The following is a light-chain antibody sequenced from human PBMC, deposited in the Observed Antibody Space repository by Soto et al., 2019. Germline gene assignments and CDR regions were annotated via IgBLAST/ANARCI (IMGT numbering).Light chain of an antibody. V-gene: IGKV1-5*01. J-gene: IGKJ4*01. CDR1: PSIVSW. CDR3: QRQNSY. Sequence: IQITPSPSTVSAGVGDRVTITCRASPSIVSWLAWYQQKPGKAPKLLIYDASSLEGGVPSSFSGSGSGTEFTLTISSLQPDDFATYYCQRQNSYFGGGTKVDIK. CDR2: DAS.